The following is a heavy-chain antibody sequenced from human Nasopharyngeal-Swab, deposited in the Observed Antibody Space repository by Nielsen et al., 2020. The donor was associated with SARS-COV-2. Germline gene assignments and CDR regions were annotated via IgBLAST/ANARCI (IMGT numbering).Heavy chain of an antibody. V-gene: IGHV4-59*01. Sequence: WIRQPPGEGLEWIGYIYYSGSTNYNPSLKSRVTISVDTSKNQFSLKLSSVTAADTAVYYCAGLLRQQPHHQFDSWGQGTLVTVSS. CDR2: IYYSGST. J-gene: IGHJ5*01. D-gene: IGHD6-13*01. CDR3: AGLLRQQPHHQFDS.